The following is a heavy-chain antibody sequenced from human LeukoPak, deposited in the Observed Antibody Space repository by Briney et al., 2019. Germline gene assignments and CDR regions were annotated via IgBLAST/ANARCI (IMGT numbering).Heavy chain of an antibody. D-gene: IGHD4-17*01. CDR1: GGTFSSYA. J-gene: IGHJ2*01. CDR3: ARGRHDYGDFDNWYFDL. Sequence: GASVKVSCKASGGTFSSYAISWVRQAPGQGLEWMGGIIPIFGTADYAQKFQGRVTITADESTSTAYMELSSLRSEDTAVYYCARGRHDYGDFDNWYFDLWGRGTLVTVSS. CDR2: IIPIFGTA. V-gene: IGHV1-69*13.